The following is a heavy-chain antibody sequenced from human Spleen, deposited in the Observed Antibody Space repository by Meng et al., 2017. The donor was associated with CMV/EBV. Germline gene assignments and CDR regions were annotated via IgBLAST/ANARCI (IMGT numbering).Heavy chain of an antibody. V-gene: IGHV3-48*03. D-gene: IGHD2-15*01. CDR1: GFSVSSYE. Sequence: GESLKISCAASGFSVSSYEVNWVRQAPGKGLEWVSYISSSGDTIYYADSVKGRFTISRDNAKNSLYLQMNSLRAEDTAVYYCARVVEVAVVKGPELGHFDYWGQGTLVTVSS. CDR2: ISSSGDTI. J-gene: IGHJ4*02. CDR3: ARVVEVAVVKGPELGHFDY.